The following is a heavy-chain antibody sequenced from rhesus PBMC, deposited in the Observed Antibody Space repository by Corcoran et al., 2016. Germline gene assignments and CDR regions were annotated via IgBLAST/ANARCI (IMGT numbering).Heavy chain of an antibody. V-gene: IGHV3S5*01. Sequence: EVQLVETGGGLVQPGGSLQLSCAASCFTFSSYGMSWVCQAPGKGLEWVSAINSDVGSTNYADSVQGRFTISRDNSKNTRSLQMNCLRAEDTAVYYCAKSGYSYLGFDYWGQGVLVTVSS. CDR2: INSDVGST. CDR1: CFTFSSYG. CDR3: AKSGYSYLGFDY. D-gene: IGHD5-24*01. J-gene: IGHJ4*01.